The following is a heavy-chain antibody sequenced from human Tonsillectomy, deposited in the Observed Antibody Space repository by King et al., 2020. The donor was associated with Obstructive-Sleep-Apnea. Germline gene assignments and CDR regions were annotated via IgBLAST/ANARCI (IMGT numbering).Heavy chain of an antibody. CDR2: ISYDGSNK. CDR3: AKGDTAMEGVFDY. J-gene: IGHJ4*02. D-gene: IGHD5-18*01. V-gene: IGHV3-30*18. Sequence: VQLVESGGGVVQPGRSLRLSCAASGFTFSSYGMHWVRQAPGKGLEWVAVISYDGSNKYYADSVKGRFTISRDNSKNTLYLQMNSLRAEDTAVYYCAKGDTAMEGVFDYWGQGTLVTVSS. CDR1: GFTFSSYG.